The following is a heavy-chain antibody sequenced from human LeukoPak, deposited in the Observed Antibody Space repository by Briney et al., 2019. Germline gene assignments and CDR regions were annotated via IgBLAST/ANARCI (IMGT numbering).Heavy chain of an antibody. V-gene: IGHV1-46*01. D-gene: IGHD3-22*01. CDR2: INPSGGST. J-gene: IGHJ4*02. Sequence: ASVKVSCEASEYTFTGYFIHWVRQAPGQGLEWMGIINPSGGSTGYPQKFQGRVTMTRDTSTSTVYMYMSSLRSEDAAVYYCARVHYYDSSGYYYFDYRGQGTLVTVSS. CDR3: ARVHYYDSSGYYYFDY. CDR1: EYTFTGYF.